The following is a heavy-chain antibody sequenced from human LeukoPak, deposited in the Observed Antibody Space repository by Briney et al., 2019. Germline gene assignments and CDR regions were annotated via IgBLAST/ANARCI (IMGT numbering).Heavy chain of an antibody. J-gene: IGHJ6*04. CDR3: ARGQGCSGGSCYSYYYYYGMDV. V-gene: IGHV4-30-2*01. CDR2: IYHSGST. CDR1: GGSISSGGYS. Sequence: SETLSLTCAVSGGSISSGGYSWSWIRPPPGKGLEWIGYIYHSGSTYYNPSLKSRVTISVDRSKNQFSLKLSSVTAADTAVYYCARGQGCSGGSCYSYYYYYGMDVWGKGTTVTVSS. D-gene: IGHD2-15*01.